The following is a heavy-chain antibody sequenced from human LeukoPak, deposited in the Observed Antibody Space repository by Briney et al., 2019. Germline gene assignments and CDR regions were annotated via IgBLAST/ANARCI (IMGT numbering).Heavy chain of an antibody. Sequence: QPGGSLRLSCAASGFTFSSYGMNWLRQTPDRGLFWVAAISVDGSATNYADSVKGRFTVSRDNSRNTLFLQMNNLRPDDTAVYYCARDFGYWGQGTLVTVSS. CDR2: ISVDGSAT. V-gene: IGHV3-30*03. J-gene: IGHJ4*02. CDR3: ARDFGY. CDR1: GFTFSSYG.